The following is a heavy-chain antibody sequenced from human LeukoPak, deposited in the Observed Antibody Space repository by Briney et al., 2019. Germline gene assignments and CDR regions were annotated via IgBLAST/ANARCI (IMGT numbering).Heavy chain of an antibody. D-gene: IGHD1-26*01. CDR3: AKPSGLVGADGGLDY. V-gene: IGHV3-23*01. CDR2: ISGSGGTT. Sequence: GGSLRLSCAGSGFTFNLAWMNWVRQAPGKGLEWVSTISGSGGTTYYADSVKGRFTISRDNSMNTLYPQMSSLRAEDTAVYSCAKPSGLVGADGGLDYWGQGTLVTVSS. CDR1: GFTFNLAW. J-gene: IGHJ4*02.